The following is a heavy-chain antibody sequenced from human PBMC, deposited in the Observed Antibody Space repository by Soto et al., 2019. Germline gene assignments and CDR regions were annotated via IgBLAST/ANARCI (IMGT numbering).Heavy chain of an antibody. D-gene: IGHD6-13*01. CDR2: IYWDDDT. CDR3: AHRGAAAGIRGNWYDP. CDR1: GFSLSTSGVG. J-gene: IGHJ5*02. V-gene: IGHV2-5*02. Sequence: QITLKESGTSLVKPPQPLTLTCTFSGFSLSTSGVGVGWIRQPPGKALEWLALIYWDDDTRYSPSLKSRLTITKYTPKNQVVLTMTNMDPVDTATYYCAHRGAAAGIRGNWYDPWGQETLVTVSA.